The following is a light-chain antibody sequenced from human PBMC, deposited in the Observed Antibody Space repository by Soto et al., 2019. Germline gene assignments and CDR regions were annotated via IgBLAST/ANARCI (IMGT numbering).Light chain of an antibody. J-gene: IGKJ1*01. CDR2: GAS. Sequence: EIVLTQSPGTLSLSPGERATLSCRASQSVSSNYLAWYRQKRGQAPRLLIYGASSRTTGIPDRFSGSGSGTDFTLTISRLESEDFAVYYCQQYGRSPWTFGQGTKVEIK. V-gene: IGKV3-20*01. CDR1: QSVSSNY. CDR3: QQYGRSPWT.